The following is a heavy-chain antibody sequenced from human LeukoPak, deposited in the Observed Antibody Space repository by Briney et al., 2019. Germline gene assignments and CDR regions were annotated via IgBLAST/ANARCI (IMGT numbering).Heavy chain of an antibody. V-gene: IGHV3-23*01. D-gene: IGHD5-12*01. CDR1: GFTFSSYA. Sequence: PGGSLRLSCAASGFTFSSYAMSWVRQAPGKGLEWVSVISGSGGSTYYADFVKGRFTISRDNSKNTLYLQMNSLRAEDTAVYYCAKTAGMIVATTGHYWGQGTLVTVSS. J-gene: IGHJ4*02. CDR2: ISGSGGST. CDR3: AKTAGMIVATTGHY.